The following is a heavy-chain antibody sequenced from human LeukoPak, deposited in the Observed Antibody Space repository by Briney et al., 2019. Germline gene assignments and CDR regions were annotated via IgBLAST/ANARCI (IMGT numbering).Heavy chain of an antibody. D-gene: IGHD6-13*01. CDR3: ARSIAAAGRVFFPDY. V-gene: IGHV3-21*01. Sequence: GGSLRLSCAASGFTFSSYAMSWVRQAPGKGLEWVSSISSSSSYIYYADSVKGRFTISRDNAKNSLYLQMNSLRAEDTAVYYCARSIAAAGRVFFPDYWGQGTLVTVSS. CDR1: GFTFSSYA. J-gene: IGHJ4*02. CDR2: ISSSSSYI.